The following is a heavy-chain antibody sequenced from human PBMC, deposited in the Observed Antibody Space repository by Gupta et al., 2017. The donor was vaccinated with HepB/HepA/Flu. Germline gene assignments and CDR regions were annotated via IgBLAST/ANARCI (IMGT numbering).Heavy chain of an antibody. J-gene: IGHJ6*04. Sequence: EEHLLESGEAWDSLGGSLRPGCGGFGFAFSELAMRWVRQTPGKGLEWLSEIRGDGGDINYADSVRGRITISRDNTINTLFLQMHSLRAEDTAGYYCVKDHYTRARDIYVHVDVWGKGTAVTVSS. CDR1: GFAFSELA. CDR2: IRGDGGDI. V-gene: IGHV3-23*01. D-gene: IGHD2-2*02. CDR3: VKDHYTRARDIYVHVDV.